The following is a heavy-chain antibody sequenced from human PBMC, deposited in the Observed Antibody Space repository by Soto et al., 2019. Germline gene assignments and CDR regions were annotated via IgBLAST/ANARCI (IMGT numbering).Heavy chain of an antibody. D-gene: IGHD3-10*01. J-gene: IGHJ5*02. Sequence: SETLSLTCDVSGDSINGSTYYWGMIRQPPGKNLQWIASIYYSGSTYYNPSLKTRIPISVDTSKNHFSLRLSSGTAADTAVYFCARHSPPYGSQGSWFDPWGQGTLVTVSS. V-gene: IGHV4-39*01. CDR1: GDSINGSTYY. CDR3: ARHSPPYGSQGSWFDP. CDR2: IYYSGST.